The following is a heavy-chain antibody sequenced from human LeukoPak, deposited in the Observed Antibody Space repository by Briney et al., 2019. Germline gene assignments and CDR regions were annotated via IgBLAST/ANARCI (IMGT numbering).Heavy chain of an antibody. J-gene: IGHJ6*02. Sequence: ASVKVSCKGSGYTFTGYYMHWVRQAPGQGLEWMGRIDPNSGGSNYGQKFQGRVTMTRDTSTSTVYMELSSLRSEDTAVYYCAINKDSSGWEYYYYGMDVWGQGTTVTVSS. V-gene: IGHV1-2*06. CDR2: IDPNSGGS. D-gene: IGHD6-19*01. CDR1: GYTFTGYY. CDR3: AINKDSSGWEYYYYGMDV.